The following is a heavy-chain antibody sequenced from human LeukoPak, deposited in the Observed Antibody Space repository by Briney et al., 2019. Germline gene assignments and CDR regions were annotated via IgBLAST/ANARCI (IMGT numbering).Heavy chain of an antibody. CDR2: IYPGDSDT. V-gene: IGHV5-51*01. J-gene: IGHJ4*02. CDR1: GYSFTSYW. CDR3: ARLESGYYGSGSH. D-gene: IGHD3-10*01. Sequence: GESLKISCKGSGYSFTSYWIGWVRQIPGKGLEGREIIYPGDSDTRYRPSFQGQVTISADKSISPAYLQWSSLKAPDTARYYCARLESGYYGSGSHWGQGTLVTVS.